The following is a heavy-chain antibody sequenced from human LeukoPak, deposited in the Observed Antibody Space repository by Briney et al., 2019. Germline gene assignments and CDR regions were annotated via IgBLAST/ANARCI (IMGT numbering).Heavy chain of an antibody. J-gene: IGHJ4*02. CDR3: ARIFSLYSSSPWDY. CDR2: MYPGDSDT. D-gene: IGHD6-6*01. CDR1: GYSFTSYW. V-gene: IGHV5-51*01. Sequence: VGSLKISFKCSGYSFTSYWIGWVLQLPGKGLEWRGIMYPGDSDTRYSPSFQGQVTISADKSIRTAYLQWSSLKASDTAMYSCARIFSLYSSSPWDYWGQGTLVTVSS.